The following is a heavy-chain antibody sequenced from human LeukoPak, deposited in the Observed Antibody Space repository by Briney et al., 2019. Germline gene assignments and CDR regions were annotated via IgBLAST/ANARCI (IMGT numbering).Heavy chain of an antibody. CDR1: GYTFTSYG. V-gene: IGHV1-18*01. D-gene: IGHD1-26*01. CDR3: ATVLSLGSGSYWPQPHDWFDP. CDR2: ISAYNGNT. Sequence: ASVKVSCKASGYTFTSYGISWVRQAPGQGLEWMGWISAYNGNTNYAQKFQGRVTMTEDTSTDTAYMELSSLRSEDTAVYYCATVLSLGSGSYWPQPHDWFDPWGQGTLVTVSS. J-gene: IGHJ5*02.